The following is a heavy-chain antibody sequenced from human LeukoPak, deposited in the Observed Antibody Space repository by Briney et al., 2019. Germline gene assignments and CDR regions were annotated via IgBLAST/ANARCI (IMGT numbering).Heavy chain of an antibody. D-gene: IGHD3-22*01. V-gene: IGHV4-59*08. CDR2: IYYSGNT. CDR1: GGSISSYY. Sequence: SETLSLTCTVSGGSISSYYWSWIRQPPGKGLEWIGYIYYSGNTNYNPSLKSRVTISVDTSRNQFSLKLSSVTAADTAVYYCARHYDSSGYWYYFDYWGQGTLVTVSS. CDR3: ARHYDSSGYWYYFDY. J-gene: IGHJ4*02.